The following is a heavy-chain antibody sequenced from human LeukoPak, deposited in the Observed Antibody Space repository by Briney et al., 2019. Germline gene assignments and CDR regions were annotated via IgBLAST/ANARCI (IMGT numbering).Heavy chain of an antibody. D-gene: IGHD3-10*01. CDR3: ARGEGTMVRGVIIKSRYFDY. Sequence: PSETLSLTCTVSGGSISSYYWSWIRQPPGKGLEWIGYIYYSGSINYNPSLKSRVTISVDTSKNQFSLKLSSVTAADTAVYYCARGEGTMVRGVIIKSRYFDYWGQGTLVTVSS. J-gene: IGHJ4*02. V-gene: IGHV4-59*12. CDR1: GGSISSYY. CDR2: IYYSGSI.